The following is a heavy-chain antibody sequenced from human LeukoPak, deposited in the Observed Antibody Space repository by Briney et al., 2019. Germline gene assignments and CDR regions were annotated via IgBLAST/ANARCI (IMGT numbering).Heavy chain of an antibody. CDR1: GFTFSSYG. CDR3: AIGSGYYDSSGYYLN. D-gene: IGHD3-22*01. CDR2: ISYDGSNK. V-gene: IGHV3-30*03. J-gene: IGHJ1*01. Sequence: PGGSLRLSCAASGFTFSSYGMHWVRQAPGKGLEWVAVISYDGSNKYYADSVKGRFTISRDNSKNTLYLQMNSLRAEDTAVYYCAIGSGYYDSSGYYLNWGQGTLVTVSS.